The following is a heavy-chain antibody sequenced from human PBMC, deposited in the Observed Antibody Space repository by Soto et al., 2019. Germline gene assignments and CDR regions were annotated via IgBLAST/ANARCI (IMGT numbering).Heavy chain of an antibody. J-gene: IGHJ6*02. CDR1: GYTLTELS. CDR3: ATVGSQLTGNYYYYGMDV. Sequence: ASVKVSCKVSGYTLTELSMHWVRQAPGKGLEWMGGFDPEDGETIYAQKFQGRVTMTEEPSTDTAYMELSRLRSEDTAVYYCATVGSQLTGNYYYYGMDVWGQGTTVTGSS. D-gene: IGHD7-27*01. V-gene: IGHV1-24*01. CDR2: FDPEDGET.